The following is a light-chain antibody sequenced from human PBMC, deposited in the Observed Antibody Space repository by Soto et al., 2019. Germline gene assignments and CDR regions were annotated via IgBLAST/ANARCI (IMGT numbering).Light chain of an antibody. CDR3: QQYNSPSIS. CDR2: KAS. V-gene: IGKV1-5*03. CDR1: QTISSW. Sequence: IQMTQSPSSLSATVEDRVIITCRASQTISSWLAWYQQKPGKAPKLLIYKASTLKSGVPSRFSGSGSGTEFTLTISSLQPDDFATYLCQQYNSPSISYGQGTRLEIK. J-gene: IGKJ5*01.